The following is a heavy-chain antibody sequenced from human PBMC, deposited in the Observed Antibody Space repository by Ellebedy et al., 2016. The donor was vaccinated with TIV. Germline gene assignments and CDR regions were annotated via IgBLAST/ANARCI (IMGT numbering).Heavy chain of an antibody. CDR1: GYSFTSYW. Sequence: GESLKISCKGSGYSFTSYWISWVRQMPGKGLEWMGRIDPSDSYTNYSPSFQGQVTISADKSISTAYLQWSSLKASDTAMYYCAGSEYYYDSSGDSLTFDYWGQGTLVTVSS. CDR2: IDPSDSYT. D-gene: IGHD3-22*01. J-gene: IGHJ4*02. CDR3: AGSEYYYDSSGDSLTFDY. V-gene: IGHV5-10-1*04.